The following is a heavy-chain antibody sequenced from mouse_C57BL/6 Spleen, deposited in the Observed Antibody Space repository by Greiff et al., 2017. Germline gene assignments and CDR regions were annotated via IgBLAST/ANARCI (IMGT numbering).Heavy chain of an antibody. V-gene: IGHV1-20*01. CDR3: ARRITTVVAEGYAMDY. J-gene: IGHJ4*01. Sequence: VQLKESGPELVKPGDSVKISCKASGYSFTGYFMNWVMQSHGKSLEWIGRINPYNGDTFYNQKFKGKATLTVDKSSSTAHMELRSLTSEDSAVYYCARRITTVVAEGYAMDYWGQGTSVTVSS. CDR1: GYSFTGYF. D-gene: IGHD1-1*01. CDR2: INPYNGDT.